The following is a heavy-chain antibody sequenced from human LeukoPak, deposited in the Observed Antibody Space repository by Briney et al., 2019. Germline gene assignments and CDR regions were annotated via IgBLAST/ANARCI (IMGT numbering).Heavy chain of an antibody. Sequence: GGSLRLSCAASGFTFSSYWMSWVRQAPGKGLEWVSYISSSGSTIYYADSVKGRFTISRDNSKNSLYLQMNSLRAEDTAVYYCARDWLLSAHYFDYWGQGTLVTVSS. D-gene: IGHD3-9*01. CDR2: ISSSGSTI. V-gene: IGHV3-48*04. CDR3: ARDWLLSAHYFDY. CDR1: GFTFSSYW. J-gene: IGHJ4*02.